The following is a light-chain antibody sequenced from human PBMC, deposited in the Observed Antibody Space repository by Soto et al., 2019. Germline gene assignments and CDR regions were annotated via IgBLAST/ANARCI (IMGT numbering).Light chain of an antibody. CDR2: GAS. CDR1: QSASSN. Sequence: EVVMTQSPATLSVSPGERVTLSCRASQSASSNLAWYQQKPGQAPSLLIYGASTRAAGIPARFSGSGSGAEFPRTISGLQPEDFGGYYCQQYNNWPYTFGQGTNLETK. J-gene: IGKJ2*01. V-gene: IGKV3-15*01. CDR3: QQYNNWPYT.